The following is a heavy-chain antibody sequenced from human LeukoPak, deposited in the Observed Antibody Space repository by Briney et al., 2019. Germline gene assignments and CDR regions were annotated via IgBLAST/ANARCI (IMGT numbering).Heavy chain of an antibody. CDR2: IYYSGST. D-gene: IGHD3-22*01. CDR1: GGSISSSNYY. V-gene: IGHV4-61*01. Sequence: PSETLSLTCTVSGGSISSSNYYWSWIRQPPGKGLEWIGYIYYSGSTNYNPSLKSRVAISVDTSKNQFSLKLSSVTAADTAVYYCARVTYYYDRHFGYWGQGTLVTVSS. CDR3: ARVTYYYDRHFGY. J-gene: IGHJ4*02.